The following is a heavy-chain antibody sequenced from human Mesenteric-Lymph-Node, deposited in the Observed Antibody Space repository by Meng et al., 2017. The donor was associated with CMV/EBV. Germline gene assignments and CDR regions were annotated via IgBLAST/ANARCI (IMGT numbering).Heavy chain of an antibody. CDR3: AREGGYAIGVVGY. CDR1: GFIFSDHY. J-gene: IGHJ4*02. CDR2: ISSSGNTM. D-gene: IGHD2-8*01. Sequence: GGSLRLSCAASGFIFSDHYMIWIRQAPGKGLEWVSHISSSGNTMYYADSVKGRFTISRDNARNSLFLQMNSLRADDTAVYYCAREGGYAIGVVGYWGQGTLVTVSS. V-gene: IGHV3-11*04.